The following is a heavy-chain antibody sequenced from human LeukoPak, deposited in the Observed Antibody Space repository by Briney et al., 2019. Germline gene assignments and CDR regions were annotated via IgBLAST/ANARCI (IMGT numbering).Heavy chain of an antibody. CDR3: ARERWIQGYFDF. D-gene: IGHD5-18*01. V-gene: IGHV3-33*01. J-gene: IGHJ4*02. CDR2: IWYDGSQK. CDR1: GFTFSRYG. Sequence: PGGSLRLSCAASGFTFSRYGMHWVRQAPGKGLEWVAIIWYDGSQKYYADSVKGRFTISRDNSKKTVYLQMNSLRAEDTAVYYCARERWIQGYFDFWGQGALVTVSS.